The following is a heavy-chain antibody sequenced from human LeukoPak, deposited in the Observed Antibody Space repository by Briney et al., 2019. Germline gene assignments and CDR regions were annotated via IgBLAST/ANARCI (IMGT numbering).Heavy chain of an antibody. Sequence: GGSLRLSCAASGFTFSDYYMSWIRQAPGKGLEWVSYISSNSSYTNYADSVKGRFTISRDNAKNSLYLQMNSLRAEDTAVYYCAGFRVRWGAFDIWGQGTMVTVSS. V-gene: IGHV3-11*06. CDR1: GFTFSDYY. J-gene: IGHJ3*02. D-gene: IGHD3-16*01. CDR3: AGFRVRWGAFDI. CDR2: ISSNSSYT.